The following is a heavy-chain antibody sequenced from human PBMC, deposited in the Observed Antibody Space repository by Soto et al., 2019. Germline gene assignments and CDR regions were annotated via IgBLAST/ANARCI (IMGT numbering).Heavy chain of an antibody. CDR3: TRDGYYDSSGYLDY. J-gene: IGHJ4*02. CDR1: GFTFGDYA. Sequence: PGWSLRLSCTASGFTFGDYAMSWFRQAPGKGLEWVGFIRSKAYGGTTEYAASVKGRFTISRDDSKRIAYLQMNSLKTEDTAVYYCTRDGYYDSSGYLDYWGKGTPVTVSS. V-gene: IGHV3-49*03. CDR2: IRSKAYGGTT. D-gene: IGHD3-22*01.